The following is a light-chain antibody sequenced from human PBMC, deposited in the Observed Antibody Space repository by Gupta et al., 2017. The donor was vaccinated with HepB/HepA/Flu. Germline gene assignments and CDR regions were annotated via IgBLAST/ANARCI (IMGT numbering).Light chain of an antibody. CDR2: EDT. CDR1: RLGYKY. J-gene: IGLJ2*01. Sequence: SSDLSQPPSVSVSQGQTASITCSGNRLGYKYASWYQQKPGQSPIVVIYEDTKRPSGIPERFSASNSGNTATLTISGTQAMDEADYYCQAWDNTLVIFGGGTKLTVL. V-gene: IGLV3-1*01. CDR3: QAWDNTLVI.